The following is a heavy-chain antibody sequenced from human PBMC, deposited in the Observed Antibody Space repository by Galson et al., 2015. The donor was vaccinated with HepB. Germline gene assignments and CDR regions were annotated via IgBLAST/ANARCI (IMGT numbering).Heavy chain of an antibody. J-gene: IGHJ4*02. V-gene: IGHV3-23*01. CDR1: GFTFSRYA. Sequence: SLRLSCAASGFTFSRYAMRWVRQAPEKGLEWVSDISARGDKTTYADSVKGRFTVSRDNSKNTLLLQLNSLRAEDTAMYFCAKDGIMVANNPYHFHYWGQGTLVTVSS. CDR3: AKDGIMVANNPYHFHY. D-gene: IGHD2-15*01. CDR2: ISARGDKT.